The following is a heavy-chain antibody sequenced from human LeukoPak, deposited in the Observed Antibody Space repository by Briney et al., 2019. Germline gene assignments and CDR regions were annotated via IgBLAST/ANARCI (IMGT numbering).Heavy chain of an antibody. J-gene: IGHJ5*02. D-gene: IGHD2-2*01. V-gene: IGHV4-34*01. CDR1: GGSFSGYY. Sequence: SETLSLTCAVYGGSFSGYYWSWIRQPPGKGLEWIGEINHSGSTNYNPSLKSRVTISVDTSKNQFSLKLSSVTAADTAVYYCARGRYCSSTSCSNNWFDPWGQGTLVTVSS. CDR2: INHSGST. CDR3: ARGRYCSSTSCSNNWFDP.